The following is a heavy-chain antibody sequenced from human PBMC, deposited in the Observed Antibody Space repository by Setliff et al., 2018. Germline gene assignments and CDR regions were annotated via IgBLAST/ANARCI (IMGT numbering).Heavy chain of an antibody. J-gene: IGHJ4*02. V-gene: IGHV3-23*01. CDR2: IHVDGYRT. CDR1: TFTFNKYA. CDR3: AKEGDYYGSGSRVFDY. Sequence: GGSLRLSCVASTFTFNKYAVTWVRQAPGKGLEWVSSIHVDGYRTFYADSVKGRFTISRDNSRNTLYLEMNSLRAEDTASYYCAKEGDYYGSGSRVFDYWGQGTLVTVSS. D-gene: IGHD3-10*01.